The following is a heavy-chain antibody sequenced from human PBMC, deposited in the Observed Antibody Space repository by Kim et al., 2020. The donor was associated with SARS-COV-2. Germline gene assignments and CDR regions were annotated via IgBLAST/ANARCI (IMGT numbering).Heavy chain of an antibody. D-gene: IGHD3-22*01. J-gene: IGHJ4*02. CDR2: DSNI. Sequence: DSNIIYSPSFQGQVTISADKSISTAYLQWSSLKASDTAIYYCARSDTSAFSYWGQGTPVTVSS. CDR3: ARSDTSAFSY. V-gene: IGHV5-51*01.